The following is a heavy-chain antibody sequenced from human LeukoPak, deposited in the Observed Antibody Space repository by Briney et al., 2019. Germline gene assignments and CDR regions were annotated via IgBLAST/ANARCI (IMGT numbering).Heavy chain of an antibody. CDR3: ARDQQNYDYVWGSYRSRWFDP. V-gene: IGHV3-30-3*01. CDR1: GFTFSSYA. CDR2: ISYDGSNK. Sequence: GGSLRLSCAASGFTFSSYAMYWVRQAPGKGLEWVAVISYDGSNKYYGDSVKGRFTISRDNSKNTLYLQMNSLRAEDTAVYYCARDQQNYDYVWGSYRSRWFDPWGQGTLVTVSS. J-gene: IGHJ5*02. D-gene: IGHD3-16*02.